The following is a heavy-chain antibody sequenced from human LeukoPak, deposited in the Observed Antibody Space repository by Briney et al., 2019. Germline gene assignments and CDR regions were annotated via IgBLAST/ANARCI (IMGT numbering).Heavy chain of an antibody. CDR1: GGTFSSYA. D-gene: IGHD6-19*01. CDR2: IIPIFGTA. Sequence: GSSVKVSCKASGGTFSSYAISWVRQAPGQGLEWMGGIIPIFGTANYAQKFQGRVTITTDESTSTAYMELSSLRSEDTAVYYCASETDSSGWYGDYFDYWGQGTLVTVSS. CDR3: ASETDSSGWYGDYFDY. J-gene: IGHJ4*02. V-gene: IGHV1-69*05.